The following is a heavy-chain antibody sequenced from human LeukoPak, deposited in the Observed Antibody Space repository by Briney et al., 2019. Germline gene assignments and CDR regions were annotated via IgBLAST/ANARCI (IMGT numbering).Heavy chain of an antibody. J-gene: IGHJ3*02. D-gene: IGHD3-9*01. V-gene: IGHV4-59*01. CDR2: IYYSGRT. Sequence: SETLSLTRTFSGGSISTYYWSWIRQPPRKGLEWIGSIYYSGRTNYNPSLKSRVTISVDTSKNQFSLKLSSVTAADTAVYYCAREGSPRGYDILTGSYAFDIWGQGTMVTVSS. CDR3: AREGSPRGYDILTGSYAFDI. CDR1: GGSISTYY.